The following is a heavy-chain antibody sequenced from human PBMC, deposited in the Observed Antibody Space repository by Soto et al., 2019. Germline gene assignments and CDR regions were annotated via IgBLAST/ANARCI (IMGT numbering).Heavy chain of an antibody. CDR1: GGTFSSYA. CDR3: ARLLAAAGPAFFDY. CDR2: IIPIFGTA. Sequence: SVKVSCKASGGTFSSYAISWVRQAPGQGLEWMGGIIPIFGTANYAQKFQGRVTITADESTSTAYMELSSLRSEDTAVYYCARLLAAAGPAFFDYWGQGTLVTVSS. V-gene: IGHV1-69*13. D-gene: IGHD6-13*01. J-gene: IGHJ4*02.